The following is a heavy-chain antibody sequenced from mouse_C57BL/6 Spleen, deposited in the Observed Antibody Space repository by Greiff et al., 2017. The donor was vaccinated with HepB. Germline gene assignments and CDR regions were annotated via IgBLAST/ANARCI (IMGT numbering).Heavy chain of an antibody. Sequence: QVQLQQSGPELVKPGASVKISCKASGYAFSSSWMNWVKQRPGKGLEWIGRIYPGDGDTNYNGKFKGKATLTADKSSSTAYMQLSSLTSEDSAVYFCARGEVTDYWGQGTTLTVSS. CDR2: IYPGDGDT. J-gene: IGHJ2*01. CDR1: GYAFSSSW. D-gene: IGHD2-2*01. CDR3: ARGEVTDY. V-gene: IGHV1-82*01.